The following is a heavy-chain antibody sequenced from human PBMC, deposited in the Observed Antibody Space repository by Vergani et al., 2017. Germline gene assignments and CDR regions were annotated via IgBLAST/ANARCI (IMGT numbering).Heavy chain of an antibody. CDR2: ISWDGSST. CDR1: GFTFDDYT. V-gene: IGHV3-43*01. Sequence: EVQLVESGGGLVKPGGSLRLSCAASGFTFDDYTMHWVRQAPGKGLEWVSLISWDGSSTYYADSVKGRFTISRDNSKKSLYLEMNSLRTEDTALYYCAKDRGSSSFNYYYGMDVWGQGP. CDR3: AKDRGSSSFNYYYGMDV. J-gene: IGHJ6*02. D-gene: IGHD6-6*01.